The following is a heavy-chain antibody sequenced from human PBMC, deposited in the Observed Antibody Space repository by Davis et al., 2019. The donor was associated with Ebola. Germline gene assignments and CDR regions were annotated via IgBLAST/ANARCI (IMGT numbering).Heavy chain of an antibody. CDR3: AKDYCSSTSCYSWGMDV. V-gene: IGHV3-33*06. Sequence: GESLKISCAASGFTFSSYGMHWVRQAPGTGLEWVAVIWYDGSNKYYADSVKGRFTISRDNSKNTLYLQMNSLRAEDTAVYYCAKDYCSSTSCYSWGMDVWGQGTTVTVSS. CDR2: IWYDGSNK. J-gene: IGHJ6*02. CDR1: GFTFSSYG. D-gene: IGHD2-2*01.